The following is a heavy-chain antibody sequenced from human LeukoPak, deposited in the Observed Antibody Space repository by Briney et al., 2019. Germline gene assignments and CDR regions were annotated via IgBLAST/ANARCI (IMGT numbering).Heavy chain of an antibody. CDR2: ISHSGNT. V-gene: IGHV4-38-2*02. CDR3: ARVNAPVATFDY. D-gene: IGHD1-1*01. Sequence: PSETLSLTCTVSGYSISSTYYGAWIRQPPGKGLEWIATISHSGNTYYTPSLESRLTISLDTSKRHFSLRLSSVTAADTALYYCARVNAPVATFDYWGLGTLVVVSS. CDR1: GYSISSTYY. J-gene: IGHJ4*02.